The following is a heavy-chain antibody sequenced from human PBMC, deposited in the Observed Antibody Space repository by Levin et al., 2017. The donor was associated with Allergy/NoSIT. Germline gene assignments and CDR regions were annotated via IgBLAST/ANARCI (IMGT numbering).Heavy chain of an antibody. CDR1: GGTFSSYA. Sequence: GGSLRLSCKASGGTFSSYAISWVRQAPGQGLEWMGGIIPIFGTANYAQKFQGRVTITADESTSTAYMELSSLRSEDTAVYYCAIYCSSTSCYGGAFDSWGQGTMVTVSS. J-gene: IGHJ3*02. CDR3: AIYCSSTSCYGGAFDS. V-gene: IGHV1-69*01. CDR2: IIPIFGTA. D-gene: IGHD2-2*01.